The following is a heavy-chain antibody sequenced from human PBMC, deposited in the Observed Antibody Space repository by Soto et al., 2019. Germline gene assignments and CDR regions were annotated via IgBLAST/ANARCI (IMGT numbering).Heavy chain of an antibody. CDR3: ARGITMVRGGGYYYYMDV. CDR2: IYYSGST. V-gene: IGHV4-59*01. J-gene: IGHJ6*03. Sequence: PSETLSLTCTVSGGSISSYYWSWIRQPPGKGLEWIGYIYYSGSTNYNPSLKSRVTISVDTSKNQFSLKLSSVTAADTAVYYCARGITMVRGGGYYYYMDVWGKGTTVTVSS. D-gene: IGHD3-10*01. CDR1: GGSISSYY.